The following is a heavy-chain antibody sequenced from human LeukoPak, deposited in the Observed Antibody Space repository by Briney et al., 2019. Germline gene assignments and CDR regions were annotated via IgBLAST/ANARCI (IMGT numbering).Heavy chain of an antibody. Sequence: SETLSLTCAVYGGSFSGYYWSWIRQPPGTGLEWIGEINHSGSTNYNPSLKSRVTISVDTSKNQFSLKLSSATAADTAVYYCASGVWFGESDYWGQGTLVTVSS. CDR1: GGSFSGYY. V-gene: IGHV4-34*01. CDR3: ASGVWFGESDY. J-gene: IGHJ4*02. CDR2: INHSGST. D-gene: IGHD3-10*01.